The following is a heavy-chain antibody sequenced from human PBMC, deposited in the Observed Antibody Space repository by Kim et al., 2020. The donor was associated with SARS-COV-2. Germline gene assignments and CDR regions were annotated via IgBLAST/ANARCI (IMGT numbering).Heavy chain of an antibody. D-gene: IGHD6-13*01. V-gene: IGHV4-59*01. Sequence: SETLSLTCTVSGGSISSYYWSWIRQPPGKVLEWIGYIYYSGSTNYNPSLKSRVTISVDTSKNQFSLKLSSVTAADTAVYYCARLSIAAAGTGWFDPWGQGTXVTVSS. CDR3: ARLSIAAAGTGWFDP. CDR1: GGSISSYY. J-gene: IGHJ5*02. CDR2: IYYSGST.